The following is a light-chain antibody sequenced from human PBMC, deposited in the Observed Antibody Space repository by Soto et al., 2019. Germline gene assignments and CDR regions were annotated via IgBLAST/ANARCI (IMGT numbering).Light chain of an antibody. J-gene: IGLJ1*01. CDR1: SSDVGGYNY. CDR2: EVS. V-gene: IGLV2-8*01. Sequence: QSALTQPPSASGSPGQSVTISCTGTSSDVGGYNYVSWYQQHPGTAPKLMIYEVSKRPSGVPDRFSGSKSGNTASLTVSGLQAEDEADYYCRSYAGSNNPNYVFGTGTKLTVL. CDR3: RSYAGSNNPNYV.